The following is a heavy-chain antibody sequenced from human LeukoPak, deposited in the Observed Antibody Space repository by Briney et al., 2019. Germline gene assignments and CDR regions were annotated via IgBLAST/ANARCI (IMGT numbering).Heavy chain of an antibody. D-gene: IGHD6-19*01. V-gene: IGHV3-23*01. J-gene: IGHJ4*02. Sequence: GGSLRLSCAASGFTFSSYAMTWVRQAPGKGLQWVSTTSGGGVNTYYADSVMGRFTISRDNFKNTLYLQMNSLRADDTAVYYCAKGGWSSYFDYWGLGTLVTVSS. CDR3: AKGGWSSYFDY. CDR1: GFTFSSYA. CDR2: TSGGGVNT.